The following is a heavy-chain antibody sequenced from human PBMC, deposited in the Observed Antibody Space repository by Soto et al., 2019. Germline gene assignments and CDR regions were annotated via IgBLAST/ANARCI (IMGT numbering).Heavy chain of an antibody. CDR2: ISSSSSYI. J-gene: IGHJ4*02. CDR1: GFTFSSYS. V-gene: IGHV3-21*01. CDR3: ARGPDYGDYLFDY. Sequence: EVPLVESGGGLVKPGGSLRLSCAASGFTFSSYSMNWVRQAPGKGLEWVSSISSSSSYIYYADSVKGRFTISRDNAKNSLYLQMNSLRAEDTAVYYCARGPDYGDYLFDYWGQGTLVTVSS. D-gene: IGHD4-17*01.